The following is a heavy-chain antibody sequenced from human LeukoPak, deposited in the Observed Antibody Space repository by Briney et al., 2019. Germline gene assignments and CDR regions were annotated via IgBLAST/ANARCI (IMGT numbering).Heavy chain of an antibody. CDR3: ARGLTYDFWSGYQYYFDY. V-gene: IGHV1-8*03. D-gene: IGHD3-3*01. CDR1: GGTFSSYD. Sequence: ASVKVSCKASGGTFSSYDINWVRQATGQGLEWMGWMNPNSGNTGYAQKFQGRVTITRNTSISTAYMELSSLRSEDTAVYYCARGLTYDFWSGYQYYFDYWGQGTLVTVSS. CDR2: MNPNSGNT. J-gene: IGHJ4*02.